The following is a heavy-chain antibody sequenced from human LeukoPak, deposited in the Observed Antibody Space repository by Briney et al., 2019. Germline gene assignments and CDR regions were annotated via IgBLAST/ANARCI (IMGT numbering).Heavy chain of an antibody. CDR3: ARDPCYYDSSGEGEYGMDV. J-gene: IGHJ6*02. CDR2: IIVSFGSA. V-gene: IGHV1-69*13. Sequence: SVKVSCKASGGTFSSYAISWVRQAPGQGLEWMGGIIVSFGSANYAQKFQGRVTITADESTSTAYMELSSLRSEDTAVYYCARDPCYYDSSGEGEYGMDVWGQGTTVTVSS. CDR1: GGTFSSYA. D-gene: IGHD3-22*01.